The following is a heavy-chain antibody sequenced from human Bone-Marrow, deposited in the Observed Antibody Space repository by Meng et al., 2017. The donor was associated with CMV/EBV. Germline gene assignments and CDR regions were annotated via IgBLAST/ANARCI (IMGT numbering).Heavy chain of an antibody. V-gene: IGHV1-18*01. CDR2: ISAFNGKI. J-gene: IGHJ4*02. CDR3: ARTNSKGGDIDH. Sequence: ASVKVSCKASGYTFTTYAISWVRQAPGQGLEWMGWISAFNGKINYAQKFQGRVTMTTDTSTDTAYMELRSLRSDDTAVYYCARTNSKGGDIDHWGQGALVTVSS. CDR1: GYTFTTYA. D-gene: IGHD2-8*01.